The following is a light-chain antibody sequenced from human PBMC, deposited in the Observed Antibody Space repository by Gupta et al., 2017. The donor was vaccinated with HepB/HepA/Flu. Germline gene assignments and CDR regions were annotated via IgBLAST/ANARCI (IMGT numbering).Light chain of an antibody. CDR3: QQYNSYPCS. CDR1: QNISRW. CDR2: KAS. Sequence: IQMTQSPSTLSASVGDRVTITCRASQNISRWLAWYQQKPGKAPNLLIYKASTLESGVPSTFSGSGSGTEFTLTISSLQPHDFATYYCQQYNSYPCSFGQGTKLEIK. V-gene: IGKV1-5*03. J-gene: IGKJ2*04.